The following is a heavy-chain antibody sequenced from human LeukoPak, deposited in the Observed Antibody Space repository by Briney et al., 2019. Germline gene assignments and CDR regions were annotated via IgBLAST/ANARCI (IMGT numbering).Heavy chain of an antibody. V-gene: IGHV4-30-4*08. D-gene: IGHD3-10*01. CDR3: ARENPNYYGSGPLDY. Sequence: SETLSLTCTVSGASISSARYYWGWIRQPPGKGLEWIGYIYYSGSTYYNPSLKSRVTISVDTSKNQFSLKLSSVTAADTAVYYCARENPNYYGSGPLDYWGQGTLVTVSS. CDR1: GASISSARYY. CDR2: IYYSGST. J-gene: IGHJ4*02.